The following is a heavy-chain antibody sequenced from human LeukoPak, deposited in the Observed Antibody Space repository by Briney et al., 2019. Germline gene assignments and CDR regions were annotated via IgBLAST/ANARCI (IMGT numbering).Heavy chain of an antibody. V-gene: IGHV3-73*01. CDR3: TRSLSSSSDY. J-gene: IGHJ4*02. CDR2: IRTKPNSYAT. D-gene: IGHD6-13*01. CDR1: GFAFSASA. Sequence: PGGSLRLFCAASGFAFSASAMHWVRQASGKGLEWVGRIRTKPNSYATAYAASVKGRFTISRDDSKNTAYLQMNSLKTEDTAVYSCTRSLSSSSDYWGQGTLVTVSS.